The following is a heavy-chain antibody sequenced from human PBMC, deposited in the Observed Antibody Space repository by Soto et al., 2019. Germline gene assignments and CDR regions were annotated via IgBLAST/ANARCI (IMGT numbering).Heavy chain of an antibody. J-gene: IGHJ4*02. V-gene: IGHV3-30-3*01. CDR2: ISYDGSNK. CDR3: ARDREHIVVVTATSTYDY. D-gene: IGHD2-21*02. Sequence: PGGSLRLSCAASGFTFSSYAVHWVRQAPGKGLEWVAVISYDGSNKYYADSVKGRFTISRDNSKNTLYLQMNSLRAEDTAVYYCARDREHIVVVTATSTYDYWGQGTLVTVS. CDR1: GFTFSSYA.